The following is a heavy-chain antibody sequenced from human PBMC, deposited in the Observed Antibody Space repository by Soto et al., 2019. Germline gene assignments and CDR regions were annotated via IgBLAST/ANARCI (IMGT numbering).Heavy chain of an antibody. CDR3: ARDPGDSSGYYYFLPNY. CDR2: ISYDGSNK. Sequence: QVQLVESGGGVVQPGRSLRLSCAASGFTFSSYAMHWVRQAPGKGLEWVAVISYDGSNKYYADSVKGRFTISRDNSKNTLYLQMNSLGAEDTAVYYCARDPGDSSGYYYFLPNYWGQGTLVTVSS. J-gene: IGHJ4*02. V-gene: IGHV3-30-3*01. CDR1: GFTFSSYA. D-gene: IGHD3-22*01.